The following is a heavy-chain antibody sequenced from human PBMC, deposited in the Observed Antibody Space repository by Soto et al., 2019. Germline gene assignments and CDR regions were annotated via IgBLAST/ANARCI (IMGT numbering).Heavy chain of an antibody. Sequence: VKVACKTSGYTLTSYGISWVRQATGQGLEWMGWXSSYNXKANYAQKLQXXVNLTKDXXTSTGYMEMRSLSSGYTVVYDCARPTASVWLDLWGQGTLVIVSS. V-gene: IGHV1-18*01. J-gene: IGHJ5*02. D-gene: IGHD2-2*01. CDR1: GYTLTSYG. CDR3: ARPTASVWLDL. CDR2: XSSYNXKA.